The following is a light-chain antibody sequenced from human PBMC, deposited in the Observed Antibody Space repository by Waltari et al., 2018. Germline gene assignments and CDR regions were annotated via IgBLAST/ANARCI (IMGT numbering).Light chain of an antibody. CDR1: SPNIGKNY. J-gene: IGLJ2*01. V-gene: IGLV1-51*01. CDR3: GTWDSSMSVGV. CDR2: EDD. Sequence: QSVLTQPPSVSAASGQKVTISYSGSSPNIGKNYVSWYQQFPGTAPKLLIYEDDKRPSGSSGRFSGSKSGTSATLDIHGLQTGDEADYYCGTWDSSMSVGVLGGGTKVTVL.